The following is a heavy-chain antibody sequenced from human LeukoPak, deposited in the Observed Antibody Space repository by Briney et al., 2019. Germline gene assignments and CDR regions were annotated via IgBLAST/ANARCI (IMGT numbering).Heavy chain of an antibody. CDR2: ISGSGVST. CDR1: GFTFSSYG. V-gene: IGHV3-23*01. J-gene: IGHJ4*02. D-gene: IGHD2-21*02. Sequence: PGGSLRLSCAASGFTFSSYGMSWVRQAPGKGLVWVSAISGSGVSTYYADSVKGRFTISRDNTKNTRYLQMNSLRAEDTAVYYCAKYRHIVVVTAIPIPPFDYWGQGTLVTVSS. CDR3: AKYRHIVVVTAIPIPPFDY.